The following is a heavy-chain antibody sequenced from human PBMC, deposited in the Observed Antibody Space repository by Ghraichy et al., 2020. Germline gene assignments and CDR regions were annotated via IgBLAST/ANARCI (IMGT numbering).Heavy chain of an antibody. CDR3: ARIYGDKCSGSYSGYFDY. CDR2: IYHSGKT. J-gene: IGHJ4*02. V-gene: IGHV4-4*02. D-gene: IGHD1-26*01. CDR1: GGSISSSNW. Sequence: GSLSLTCAVSGGSISSSNWWSWVRQSPGKGLEWIGEIYHSGKTNYNPSLKSLVTISVDKSKNQFSLKLSSVTAADTAVYYCARIYGDKCSGSYSGYFDYWGQGTLVTVSS.